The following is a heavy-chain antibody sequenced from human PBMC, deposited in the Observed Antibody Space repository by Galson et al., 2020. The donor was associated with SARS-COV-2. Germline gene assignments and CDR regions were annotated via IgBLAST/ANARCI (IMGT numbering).Heavy chain of an antibody. CDR2: ITYDGSTK. D-gene: IGHD3-3*01. CDR1: GFTFSNYD. V-gene: IGHV3-30-3*01. CDR3: ARDLDDFWSGRFLGQNWFDP. Sequence: AGSLCLSCAASGFTFSNYDMHWVRQAPGKGLEWVAVITYDGSTKYYADPEKRRTTISRDNSKNTLYLQMNSLRAEDTAVYYCARDLDDFWSGRFLGQNWFDPWGQGTLVTVAS. J-gene: IGHJ5*02.